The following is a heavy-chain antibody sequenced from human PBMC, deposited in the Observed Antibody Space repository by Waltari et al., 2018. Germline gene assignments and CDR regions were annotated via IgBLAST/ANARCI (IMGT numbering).Heavy chain of an antibody. CDR3: ARGGVVPDFDY. Sequence: QVQLVQSGAEVKKPGASVKVSCKASGYTFTSYDINWVRQATGQGLEWMGWWKPISGNTGYSQKFQGRVTMNMNTSISTAYMELSSLRSDDTAVYYCARGGVVPDFDYWGHGTLVTVSS. CDR1: GYTFTSYD. J-gene: IGHJ4*01. V-gene: IGHV1-8*01. D-gene: IGHD2-2*01. CDR2: WKPISGNT.